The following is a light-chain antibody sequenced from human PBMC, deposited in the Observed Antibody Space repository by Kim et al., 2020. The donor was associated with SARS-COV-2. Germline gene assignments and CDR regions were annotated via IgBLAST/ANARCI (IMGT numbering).Light chain of an antibody. CDR2: GAS. CDR1: QSVSSN. CDR3: QQYNNWPPGT. Sequence: SPGEKRTRTCRASQSVSSNLAWYQQKPAQAPSLLIYGASTRATGIPARFSGSGSGTEFTLTISSLQSEDFAVYYCQQYNNWPPGTFGGGTKVDIK. V-gene: IGKV3-15*01. J-gene: IGKJ4*01.